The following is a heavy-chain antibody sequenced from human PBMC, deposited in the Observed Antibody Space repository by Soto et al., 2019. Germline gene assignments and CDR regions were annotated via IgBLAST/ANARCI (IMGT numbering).Heavy chain of an antibody. CDR1: GVTFSSYA. Sequence: QVQLVQSGAGVKQPGASVKVSCKASGVTFSSYAISWVRQAPGQGLEWMGGIIHLFGTANYAQKCQGRVTITADKSTSAAYMELSSLRSEDTAVYYCARVIGYYCMEVWGKGAMVTVSS. J-gene: IGHJ6*04. CDR3: ARVIGYYCMEV. V-gene: IGHV1-69*06. CDR2: IIHLFGTA.